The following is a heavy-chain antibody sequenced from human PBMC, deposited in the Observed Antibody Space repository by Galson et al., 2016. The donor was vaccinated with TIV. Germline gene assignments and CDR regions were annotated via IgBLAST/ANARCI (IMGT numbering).Heavy chain of an antibody. D-gene: IGHD4-23*01. Sequence: SLRLSCAASGFTFSSFWMSWVRQAPGKGLEWVANIKPDGSEEYYADSAKDRFTISRDNAKNSLSLQMNSLRAEETAVYYCVREKDYGGGKFDFWGKGILVTVSS. CDR1: GFTFSSFW. CDR2: IKPDGSEE. J-gene: IGHJ4*02. V-gene: IGHV3-7*04. CDR3: VREKDYGGGKFDF.